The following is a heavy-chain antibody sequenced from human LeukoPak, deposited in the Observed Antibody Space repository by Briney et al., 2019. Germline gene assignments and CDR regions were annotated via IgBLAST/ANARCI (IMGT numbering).Heavy chain of an antibody. CDR1: GGTFSSYA. CDR2: IIPIFGTA. Sequence: GASVKVSFKASGGTFSSYAISLVRQAPGQGLEWMGGIIPIFGTANYAQKFQGRVTITADESKSTTYMELSSLRSEDTTVYYCAREYFGSYYVSNYFDYWGQGTLVTVSS. V-gene: IGHV1-69*13. CDR3: AREYFGSYYVSNYFDY. J-gene: IGHJ4*02. D-gene: IGHD1-26*01.